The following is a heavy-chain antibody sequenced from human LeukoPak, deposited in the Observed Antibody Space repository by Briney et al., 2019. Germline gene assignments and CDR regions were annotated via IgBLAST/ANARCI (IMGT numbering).Heavy chain of an antibody. Sequence: SETLSLTCTVSGGSISGSSYYWGWIRQPPGKGLEWIGSIYYSGSTYCNPSLKSRVTISVDTSKNQFSLKLSSVTASDTAMYYCARLGSSSLYYYYGMDVWGQGTTVTVSS. V-gene: IGHV4-39*01. CDR2: IYYSGST. J-gene: IGHJ6*02. CDR3: ARLGSSSLYYYYGMDV. D-gene: IGHD6-6*01. CDR1: GGSISGSSYY.